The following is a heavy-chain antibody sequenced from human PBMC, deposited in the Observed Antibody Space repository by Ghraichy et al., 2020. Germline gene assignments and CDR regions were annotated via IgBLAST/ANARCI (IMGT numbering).Heavy chain of an antibody. J-gene: IGHJ4*02. CDR1: GFTFSSYS. V-gene: IGHV3-21*01. D-gene: IGHD6-13*01. Sequence: GESLNISCAASGFTFSSYSMNWVRQAPGKGLEWVSSISSSSSYIYYADSVKGRFTISRDNAKNSLYLQMNSLRAEDTAVYYCARGDRQQLVQGADYWGQGTLVTVSS. CDR2: ISSSSSYI. CDR3: ARGDRQQLVQGADY.